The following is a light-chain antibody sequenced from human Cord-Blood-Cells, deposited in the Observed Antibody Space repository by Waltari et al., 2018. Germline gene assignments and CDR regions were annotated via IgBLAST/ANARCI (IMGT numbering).Light chain of an antibody. CDR1: QSVSSY. V-gene: IGKV3-11*01. J-gene: IGKJ2*01. CDR3: QQRSNWL. CDR2: DAS. Sequence: EIVLTQSPATLSLSPGERATLSCRASQSVSSYLAWYQQKPGKAPRLLIYDASNRATGIPAMFSGSGSGTDFTLTISSRKPEDFAGYYCQQRSNWLFGQGTKLEIK.